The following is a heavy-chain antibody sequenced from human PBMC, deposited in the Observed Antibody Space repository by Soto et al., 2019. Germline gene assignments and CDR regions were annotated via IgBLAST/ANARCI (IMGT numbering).Heavy chain of an antibody. CDR1: GGSFSGYY. J-gene: IGHJ4*01. CDR2: VKYSGAT. CDR3: ARGGLRYLDLDY. D-gene: IGHD3-9*01. Sequence: QVQLEQRGAGLLKPSETLSLTCVVYGGSFSGYYWSWIRQPPGKGLEWIGEVKYSGATNYNPSLKSRVTISTDASKNQFSLKLTSVTAADTAVYYCARGGLRYLDLDYWGQGTLVTVSS. V-gene: IGHV4-34*01.